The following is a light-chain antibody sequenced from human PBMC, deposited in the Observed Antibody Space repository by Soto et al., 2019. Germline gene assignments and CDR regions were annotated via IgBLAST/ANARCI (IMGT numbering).Light chain of an antibody. CDR3: LQESNSPLP. J-gene: IGKJ4*01. CDR1: QGVRDD. CDR2: SAS. V-gene: IGKV1-6*01. Sequence: IQMTQSPSSLSASVGDRVTNTCRASQGVRDDVGWYQQKPGKAPKLLIYSASTLQSGVPSRFSGSGSGTDFPLPISGLQPEDFATYYRLQESNSPLPFGGGTKVDIK.